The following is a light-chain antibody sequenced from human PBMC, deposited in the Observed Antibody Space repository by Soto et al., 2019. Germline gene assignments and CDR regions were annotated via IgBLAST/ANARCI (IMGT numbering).Light chain of an antibody. CDR1: SSNIGARFD. J-gene: IGLJ1*01. CDR2: DNN. Sequence: QSVLTQPPSVSGAPGQRVTISCTGSSSNIGARFDVHWYQQLPGRAPKLLIYDNNNRLSGVPDRFSGSRSGTSASLAITGLQAEDEADYYCQSYDSSLRGVFGTGTKATVL. CDR3: QSYDSSLRGV. V-gene: IGLV1-40*01.